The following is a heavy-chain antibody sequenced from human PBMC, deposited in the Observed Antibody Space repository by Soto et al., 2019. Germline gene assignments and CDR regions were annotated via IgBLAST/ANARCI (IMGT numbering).Heavy chain of an antibody. Sequence: SETLSLTCAVSASSISSDHWWGWIRQSPGKGLEWIGEVHYSGTTNYNPSLKSRLVISQDKSKNQFSLILNSVTAADTAIYYCTRDVLKSLDYWGQGTLVTVS. V-gene: IGHV4-4*02. CDR2: VHYSGTT. J-gene: IGHJ4*02. CDR3: TRDVLKSLDY. D-gene: IGHD3-9*01. CDR1: ASSISSDHW.